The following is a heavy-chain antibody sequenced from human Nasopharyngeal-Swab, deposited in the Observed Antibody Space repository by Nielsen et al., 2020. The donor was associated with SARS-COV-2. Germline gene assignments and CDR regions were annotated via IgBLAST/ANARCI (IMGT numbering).Heavy chain of an antibody. CDR1: GFIVSSDY. CDR3: AILEGNGSGSP. CDR2: IYSGGST. D-gene: IGHD3-10*01. J-gene: IGHJ5*02. Sequence: GGSLRLSCAASGFIVSSDYMRWVRQAPGKGLEWVSGIYSGGSTYYADSVRGRFTISRDNPKNTLYLQMNSLRAEDTAVYYCAILEGNGSGSPWGQGTLVTVSS. V-gene: IGHV3-66*01.